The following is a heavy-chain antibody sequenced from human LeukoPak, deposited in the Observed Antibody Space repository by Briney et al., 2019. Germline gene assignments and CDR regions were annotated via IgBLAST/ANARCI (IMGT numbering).Heavy chain of an antibody. Sequence: GGSLRLSCEAFGFSLSSYNMDWVRQTPGKGLEWISSITTSSSYTFYADSVKGRFTISRDNARNSLYLQMNSLTAEDTAVYYCARDPYSGAYGDTYYYFMDVWGKGTTVTISS. CDR1: GFSLSSYN. CDR2: ITTSSSYT. J-gene: IGHJ6*03. CDR3: ARDPYSGAYGDTYYYFMDV. D-gene: IGHD1-26*01. V-gene: IGHV3-21*01.